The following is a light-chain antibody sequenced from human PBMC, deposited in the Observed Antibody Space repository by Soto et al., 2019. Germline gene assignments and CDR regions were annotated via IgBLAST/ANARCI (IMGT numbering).Light chain of an antibody. CDR3: QQRSKWPLIT. Sequence: ETVLTQSLATLSLSPGERATLSCRASQSISSYLAWYQQKPGQAPRLLIYDASNRATGIPVRFSGSGSGTDFTLTISSLEPEDFAVYYCQQRSKWPLITFGQGTRLEIK. CDR2: DAS. V-gene: IGKV3-11*01. J-gene: IGKJ5*01. CDR1: QSISSY.